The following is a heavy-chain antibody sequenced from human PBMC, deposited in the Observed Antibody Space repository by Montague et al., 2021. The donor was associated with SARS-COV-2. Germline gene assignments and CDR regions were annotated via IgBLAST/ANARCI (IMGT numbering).Heavy chain of an antibody. D-gene: IGHD3-10*01. CDR2: IYYSGST. Sequence: SETLSLTCTVSGGFISSSSYYWGWIRQPPGKGLEWIGSIYYSGSTYYNPSLKSRVTISVDTSKNQFSLKLSSVTAADTAVYYCARPPGGLLWFGEFDYWGQGTLVTVSS. V-gene: IGHV4-39*01. CDR3: ARPPGGLLWFGEFDY. CDR1: GGFISSSSYY. J-gene: IGHJ4*02.